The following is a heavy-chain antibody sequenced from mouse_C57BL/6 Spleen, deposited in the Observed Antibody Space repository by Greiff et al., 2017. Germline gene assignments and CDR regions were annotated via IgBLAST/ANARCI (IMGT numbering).Heavy chain of an antibody. J-gene: IGHJ2*01. CDR1: GYSFTSYY. Sequence: QVQLQQSGPELVKPGASVKISCKASGYSFTSYYIHWVKQRPGQGLEWIGWIYPGSGNTKYNEKFKGKATLTADTSSSTAYMQLSSLTSEDSAVYYCARERDSSLDYWGQGTTLTVSS. D-gene: IGHD1-1*01. CDR3: ARERDSSLDY. CDR2: IYPGSGNT. V-gene: IGHV1-66*01.